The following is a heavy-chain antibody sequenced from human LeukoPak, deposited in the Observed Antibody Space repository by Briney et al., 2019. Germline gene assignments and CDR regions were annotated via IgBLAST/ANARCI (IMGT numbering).Heavy chain of an antibody. Sequence: PGGSLRLSCAASGFTFSSYAMHWVRQAPGKGLEWVSSISSSSSYIYYADSVKGRFTISRDNAKNSLYLQMNSLRAEDTAVYYCARDGPRYYDSSGYQGDWFDPWGQGTLVTVSS. J-gene: IGHJ5*02. CDR1: GFTFSSYA. D-gene: IGHD3-22*01. V-gene: IGHV3-21*01. CDR3: ARDGPRYYDSSGYQGDWFDP. CDR2: ISSSSSYI.